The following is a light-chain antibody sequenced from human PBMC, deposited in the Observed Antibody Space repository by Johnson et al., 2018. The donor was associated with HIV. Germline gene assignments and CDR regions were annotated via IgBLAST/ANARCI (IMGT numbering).Light chain of an antibody. J-gene: IGLJ1*01. Sequence: QSVLTQPPSVSAAPGQKVTISCSGNTSNIGSNSVSWYQHLPGIAPKLLVYDRNKRPSGIPDRFSASKSGTSATLGITGLQTGDEADYYCGTWDSSLSAYVFGTGTKVTVL. CDR2: DRN. CDR3: GTWDSSLSAYV. V-gene: IGLV1-51*01. CDR1: TSNIGSNS.